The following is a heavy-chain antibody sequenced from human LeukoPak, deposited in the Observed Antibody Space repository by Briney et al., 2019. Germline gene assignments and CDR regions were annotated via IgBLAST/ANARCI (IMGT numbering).Heavy chain of an antibody. Sequence: PGGSLRLSCEVSGFIFSYYGMNWVRQAPGNGLGWVSAISDSGDATYYADSVKGRFTISRDNSKSTLYLQMNNLRAEDTALYYCAKERGHSKPFDYWGQGTLVTVSS. V-gene: IGHV3-23*01. CDR3: AKERGHSKPFDY. D-gene: IGHD4-23*01. CDR1: GFIFSYYG. J-gene: IGHJ4*02. CDR2: ISDSGDAT.